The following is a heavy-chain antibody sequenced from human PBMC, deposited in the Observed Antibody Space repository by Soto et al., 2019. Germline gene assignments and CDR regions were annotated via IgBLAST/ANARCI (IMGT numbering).Heavy chain of an antibody. V-gene: IGHV1-18*01. Sequence: QVQLVQSGGELKKPGASVKVSCKASGYTFTNYAISWVRQAPGGGLEWMGWVNTYNGNPNYAQIFQGRVTMTTDTSTGTAYMELRSLTSDDSAIYYCARDSQYSTSWQRFASWGQGTLVTVSS. J-gene: IGHJ4*02. CDR2: VNTYNGNP. CDR3: ARDSQYSTSWQRFAS. CDR1: GYTFTNYA. D-gene: IGHD6-13*01.